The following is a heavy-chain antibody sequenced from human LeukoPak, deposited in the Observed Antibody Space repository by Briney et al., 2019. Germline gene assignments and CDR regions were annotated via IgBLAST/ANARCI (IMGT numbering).Heavy chain of an antibody. V-gene: IGHV4-38-2*02. D-gene: IGHD3-10*01. CDR1: GYFISSGYY. CDR3: ARIPYYYGSGSYSPNWFDP. CDR2: IHHSGST. J-gene: IGHJ5*02. Sequence: SETLSLTCTVSGYFISSGYYWGWIRQPPGKGLQWIGSIHHSGSTYYNPSLKSRVTISVDTSKNQFSLKLSSVTAADTAVYYCARIPYYYGSGSYSPNWFDPWGQGTLVTVSS.